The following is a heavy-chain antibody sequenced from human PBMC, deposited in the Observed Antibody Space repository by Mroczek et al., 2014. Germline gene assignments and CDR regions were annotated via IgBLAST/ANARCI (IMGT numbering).Heavy chain of an antibody. Sequence: QVQLQESGPGLVKPSETLSLTCTVSGGSISSYYWSWIRQPAGKGLEWIGRIYTSGSTNYNPSLKSRVTMSVDTSKNQFSLKLSSVTAADTAVYYCARDQLRFRDYYYGMDVWGQGTTVTVSS. D-gene: IGHD3-3*01. CDR2: IYTSGST. CDR3: ARDQLRFRDYYYGMDV. V-gene: IGHV4-4*07. CDR1: GGSISSYY. J-gene: IGHJ6*02.